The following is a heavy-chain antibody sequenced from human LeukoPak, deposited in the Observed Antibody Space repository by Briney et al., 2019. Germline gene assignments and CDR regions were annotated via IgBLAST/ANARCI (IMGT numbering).Heavy chain of an antibody. V-gene: IGHV4-59*02. Sequence: SETLSLTCTISGGSVSDYYWSWIRQSPGKGLEWIGYIYHTGSTSYSPSLKSRVTISADTSQNQFSLKLSSVTAADTAVYYCAAQPDFWGQGTLVTVSS. CDR1: GGSVSDYY. CDR2: IYHTGST. J-gene: IGHJ4*02. CDR3: AAQPDF.